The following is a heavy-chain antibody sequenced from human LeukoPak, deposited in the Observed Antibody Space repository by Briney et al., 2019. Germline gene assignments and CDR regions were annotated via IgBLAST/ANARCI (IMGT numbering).Heavy chain of an antibody. CDR3: ARGFSGGSGSYWGDAFDI. Sequence: SETLSLTCTVSGGSISSGDYYWSWIRQPPGKGLERIGYIYYSGSTYYNPSLKSRVTISVDTSKNQFSLKLSSVTAADTAVYYCARGFSGGSGSYWGDAFDIWGQGTMVTVSS. V-gene: IGHV4-30-4*01. CDR2: IYYSGST. D-gene: IGHD3-10*01. J-gene: IGHJ3*02. CDR1: GGSISSGDYY.